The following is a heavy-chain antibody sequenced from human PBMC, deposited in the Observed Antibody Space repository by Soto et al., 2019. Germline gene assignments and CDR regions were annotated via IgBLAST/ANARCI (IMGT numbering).Heavy chain of an antibody. D-gene: IGHD5-18*01. CDR1: GFTFSNFA. V-gene: IGHV3-23*01. CDR2: ISGSGGST. Sequence: PXGSLILSFAVSGFTFSNFAMSWVRQAPGKGLEWVSAISGSGGSTYYADSVKGRFTISRDNSKNTLYLQMNSLRAEDTAVYYCAKDYRGNNYEFDYWGQGTLVTVSS. CDR3: AKDYRGNNYEFDY. J-gene: IGHJ4*02.